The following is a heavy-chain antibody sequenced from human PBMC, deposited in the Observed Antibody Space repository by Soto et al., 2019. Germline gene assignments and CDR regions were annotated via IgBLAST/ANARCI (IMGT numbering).Heavy chain of an antibody. CDR3: ARGGYYYYYGMDV. CDR2: IYYSGST. J-gene: IGHJ6*02. CDR1: GGSISSGGYY. Sequence: SETLSLTCTVSGGSISSGGYYWSWIRQHPGKGLEWIGYIYYSGSTYYNPSLKSRVTISVDTSKSQFSLKLSSVTAADTAVYYCARGGYYYYYGMDVWGQGTTVTVSS. V-gene: IGHV4-31*03.